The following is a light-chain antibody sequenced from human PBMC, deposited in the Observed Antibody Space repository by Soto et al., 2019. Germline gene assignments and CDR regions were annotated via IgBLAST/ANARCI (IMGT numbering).Light chain of an antibody. J-gene: IGLJ3*02. CDR2: EVT. Sequence: QSALTQPPSVSGSPGQSVTISCTGTSSDVGSYNRVSWYQQPPGTAPKLMIYEVTNRPSGVPNRFSASKSGNTASLTISGLQAEDEADYYCTSYTSSRPWVFGGGTQLTVL. V-gene: IGLV2-18*02. CDR3: TSYTSSRPWV. CDR1: SSDVGSYNR.